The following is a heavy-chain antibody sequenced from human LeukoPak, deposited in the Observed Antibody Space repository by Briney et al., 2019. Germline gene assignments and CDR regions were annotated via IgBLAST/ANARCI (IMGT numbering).Heavy chain of an antibody. CDR3: ARDRRGGHYGDYGTGVD. Sequence: GGSLRLSCAASGFTFRSYNMNWARQAPGTGLEWVSSISSSSSYIYYADSVKGRFTISRDNAKNSLYLQMNSLRAEDTAVYYCARDRRGGHYGDYGTGVDWGQGTLVTVSS. V-gene: IGHV3-21*01. J-gene: IGHJ4*02. CDR2: ISSSSSYI. D-gene: IGHD4-17*01. CDR1: GFTFRSYN.